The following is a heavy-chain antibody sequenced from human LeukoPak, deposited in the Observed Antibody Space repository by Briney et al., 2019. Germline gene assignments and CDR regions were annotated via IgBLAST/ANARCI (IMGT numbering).Heavy chain of an antibody. J-gene: IGHJ5*02. CDR2: ISAYNGNT. V-gene: IGHV1-18*01. Sequence: ASVKVSCKASGYTFTSYGISWVRQAPGQGLEWMGWISAYNGNTNYAQKLQGRVTMTTDTSTSKSYIELRRLRSDDTAVYYCARDGSGDSSSPNWFDPWGQGTLVTVSS. CDR1: GYTFTSYG. CDR3: ARDGSGDSSSPNWFDP. D-gene: IGHD6-13*01.